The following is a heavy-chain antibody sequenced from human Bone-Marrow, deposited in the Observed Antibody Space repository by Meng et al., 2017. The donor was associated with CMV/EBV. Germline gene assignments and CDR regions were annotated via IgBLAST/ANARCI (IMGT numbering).Heavy chain of an antibody. CDR1: GLTFSSYS. CDR3: ARVYCSRGSCSFDY. D-gene: IGHD2-15*01. Sequence: GESLKISCAVSGLTFSSYSVNWVRQAPGKGLEWVSSISSNSRYIFYADSVKGRFTISRDNAKNALHLQMNSLRDEDTAVYYCARVYCSRGSCSFDYWGQGTLVTVSS. CDR2: ISSNSRYI. J-gene: IGHJ4*02. V-gene: IGHV3-21*01.